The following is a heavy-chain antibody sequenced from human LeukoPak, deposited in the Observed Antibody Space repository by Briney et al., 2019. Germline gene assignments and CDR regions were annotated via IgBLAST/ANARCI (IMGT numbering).Heavy chain of an antibody. CDR3: ARTMAGTSLLAYFDY. V-gene: IGHV4-34*01. D-gene: IGHD6-19*01. J-gene: IGHJ4*02. CDR1: GGSFSGYY. CDR2: INHSGST. Sequence: SETLSLTCAVYGGSFSGYYWSWIRQPPGKGLEWIGEINHSGSTNYNPSLKSRVTISVDTSKNQFSLKLSSVTAADTAVYYCARTMAGTSLLAYFDYWGQGTLVTVSS.